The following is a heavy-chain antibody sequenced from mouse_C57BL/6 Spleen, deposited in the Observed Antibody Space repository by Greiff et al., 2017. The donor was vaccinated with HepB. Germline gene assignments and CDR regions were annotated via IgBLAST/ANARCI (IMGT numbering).Heavy chain of an antibody. J-gene: IGHJ2*01. D-gene: IGHD2-3*01. V-gene: IGHV1-64*01. CDR2: IHPNSDST. CDR3: ARGDGYYYFDY. Sequence: VQLQQPGAELVKPGASVTLSCTASGYTFPSYWLPWVQQRPGPGLEWLEMIHPNSDSTNYNEKFKSKATLTVDKSSSTSYMQLSSLTSEDSAVYYCARGDGYYYFDYWGQGTTLTVSS. CDR1: GYTFPSYW.